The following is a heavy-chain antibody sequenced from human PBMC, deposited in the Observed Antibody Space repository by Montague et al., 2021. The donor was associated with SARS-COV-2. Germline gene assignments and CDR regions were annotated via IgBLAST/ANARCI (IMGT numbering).Heavy chain of an antibody. V-gene: IGHV4-39*01. Sequence: SETLSLTCTVTGGSISGSSDYWGWIRQSPGKGLEWIASVDYSGNTYYTPSLKSRLTISVDTSKNPFSLKLNSVTAAATALYYCARREYSYGWGDWGQGTLVTVSS. CDR2: VDYSGNT. CDR3: ARREYSYGWGD. D-gene: IGHD5-18*01. J-gene: IGHJ4*02. CDR1: GGSISGSSDY.